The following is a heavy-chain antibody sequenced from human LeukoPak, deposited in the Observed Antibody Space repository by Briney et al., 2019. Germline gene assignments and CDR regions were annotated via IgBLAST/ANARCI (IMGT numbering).Heavy chain of an antibody. D-gene: IGHD5-18*01. CDR3: ARDRVGGYSYGFSGDFDY. V-gene: IGHV1-69*01. CDR1: GATFSSYA. J-gene: IGHJ4*02. Sequence: SVKVSCKASGATFSSYAISWVRQAPGQGLEWMGGIIPIFGTANYAQKFQGRVTITADESTSTAYMELSSLRSEDTAVYYCARDRVGGYSYGFSGDFDYWGQGTLVTVSS. CDR2: IIPIFGTA.